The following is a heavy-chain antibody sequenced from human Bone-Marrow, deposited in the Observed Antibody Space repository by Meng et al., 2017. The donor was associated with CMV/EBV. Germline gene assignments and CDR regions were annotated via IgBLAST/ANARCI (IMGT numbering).Heavy chain of an antibody. Sequence: ASVKVSCKASGYTFTGYYMHWVRQAPGQGLEWMGWINPNSGGTNYAQKFQGRVTMTRDTSISTAYMELSRLRSDDTAVYYCARGGAIVVVPAAIDCWGQGTLVTVSS. CDR2: INPNSGGT. V-gene: IGHV1-2*02. CDR3: ARGGAIVVVPAAIDC. CDR1: GYTFTGYY. J-gene: IGHJ4*02. D-gene: IGHD2-2*01.